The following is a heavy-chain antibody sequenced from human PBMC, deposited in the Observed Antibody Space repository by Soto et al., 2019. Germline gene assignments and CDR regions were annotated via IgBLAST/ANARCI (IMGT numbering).Heavy chain of an antibody. CDR1: GFTFSTYG. CDR3: ARAVGPFDY. J-gene: IGHJ4*02. V-gene: IGHV3-33*01. CDR2: IWYDGSNK. Sequence: QVQLVESGGGVVQPGRSLRLSCAASGFTFSTYGMHWVRQAPGKGLEWVAVIWYDGSNKYYADSVKGRFTISGDNSRDRLYLQMNGLRAEDTGVYYCARAVGPFDYWGQGTLVTVSP.